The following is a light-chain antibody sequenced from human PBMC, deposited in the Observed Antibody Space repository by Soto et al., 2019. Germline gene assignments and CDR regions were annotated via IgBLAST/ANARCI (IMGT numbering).Light chain of an antibody. V-gene: IGKV3-11*01. J-gene: IGKJ5*01. CDR2: DAF. CDR1: QSVGSS. Sequence: EIVMTQAPATLSVSPGERATVSCRASQSVGSSLAWYQQRPGQAPRLLIYDAFIRATGIPARFSGSESGTDFTLTISSLEPEDFAVYYCQQRSNWPLTFGQGTRLEIK. CDR3: QQRSNWPLT.